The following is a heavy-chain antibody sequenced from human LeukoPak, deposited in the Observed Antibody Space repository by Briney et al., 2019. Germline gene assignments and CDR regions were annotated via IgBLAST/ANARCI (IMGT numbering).Heavy chain of an antibody. CDR3: ARLDSYGPNGDRY. D-gene: IGHD5-18*01. CDR1: GGSISSTSYY. J-gene: IGHJ4*02. V-gene: IGHV4-39*01. CDR2: INYSGST. Sequence: PSETLSLTCTVSGGSISSTSYYWGWIRQPPGKGLEWIGTINYSGSTYYNPSLKSRVTISVDTSKNQISLKLNSVTAADTAMYYCARLDSYGPNGDRYWGQGTLVTVSS.